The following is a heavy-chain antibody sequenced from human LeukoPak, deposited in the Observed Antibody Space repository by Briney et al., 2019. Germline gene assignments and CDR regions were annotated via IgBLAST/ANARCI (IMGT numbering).Heavy chain of an antibody. Sequence: ASVKVSCKASGYTFTGYYMHWVRQAPGQGLEWMGWINPNSGGTNYAQKFQGRVTMTRDTSISTAYMELSRLRSDDTAVYYCAREEWFGELSNWFDPWGQGTLVTVSS. CDR2: INPNSGGT. J-gene: IGHJ5*02. D-gene: IGHD3-10*01. CDR3: AREEWFGELSNWFDP. V-gene: IGHV1-2*02. CDR1: GYTFTGYY.